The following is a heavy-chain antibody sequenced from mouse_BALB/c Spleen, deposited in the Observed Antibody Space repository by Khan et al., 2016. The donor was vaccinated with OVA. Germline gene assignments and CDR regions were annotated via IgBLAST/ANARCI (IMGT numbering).Heavy chain of an antibody. D-gene: IGHD2-3*01. Sequence: VQLVESGAELVRPGASVKLSCKASGYNFTSYWIHWVKQRPEQGLEWIAWIDPGNDNTKYHQKLQDKATLTADKSSSTAYMQLSSLKSEDSAVYFCARDDDFYYFDYWGQGTTVTVSS. CDR1: GYNFTSYW. V-gene: IGHV1-76*01. J-gene: IGHJ2*01. CDR3: ARDDDFYYFDY. CDR2: IDPGNDNT.